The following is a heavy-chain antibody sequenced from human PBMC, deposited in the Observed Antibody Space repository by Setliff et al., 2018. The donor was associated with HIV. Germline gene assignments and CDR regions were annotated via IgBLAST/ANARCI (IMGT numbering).Heavy chain of an antibody. D-gene: IGHD2-21*01. V-gene: IGHV4-31*03. CDR3: ARDNRVMALNYYYYYMDV. CDR1: GGSISSGGYY. J-gene: IGHJ6*03. Sequence: SETLSLTCTVSGGSISSGGYYWSWIRPHPGKGLEWIGYIYYSGSTYYNPSLKSRVTISVDTSKNQFSLKLSSVTAADTAVYYCARDNRVMALNYYYYYMDVWGKGTTVTVSS. CDR2: IYYSGST.